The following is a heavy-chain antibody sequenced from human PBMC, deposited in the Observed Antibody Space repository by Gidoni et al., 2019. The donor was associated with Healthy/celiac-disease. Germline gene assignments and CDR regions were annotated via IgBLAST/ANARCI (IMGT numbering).Heavy chain of an antibody. CDR3: ARALSEIRVVDRSPEVYAFDI. CDR1: GYTFTGYY. Sequence: QVQLVQSGAEVKKPGASVKVSCKASGYTFTGYYMHWVRQAPGQGLEWMGWINPNSGGTNYAQKFQGRITMTRDTSISTAYMELSRLRSDDTAVYYCARALSEIRVVDRSPEVYAFDIWGQGTMVTVSS. J-gene: IGHJ3*02. V-gene: IGHV1-2*02. CDR2: INPNSGGT. D-gene: IGHD2-21*01.